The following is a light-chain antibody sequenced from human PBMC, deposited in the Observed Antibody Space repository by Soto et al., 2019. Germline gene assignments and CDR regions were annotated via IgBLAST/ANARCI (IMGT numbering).Light chain of an antibody. J-gene: IGKJ1*01. CDR1: QSVSTTY. CDR2: GTS. Sequence: EIVLTQSPGTLSLSPGERATLSCRASQSVSTTYLAWYQQKPGQAPRLLIYGTSSRATGIPDRFSGSGSGTDFTLSINRLEPEDFAVYYCQQFGNSLPWTFGQGTKVDIK. V-gene: IGKV3-20*01. CDR3: QQFGNSLPWT.